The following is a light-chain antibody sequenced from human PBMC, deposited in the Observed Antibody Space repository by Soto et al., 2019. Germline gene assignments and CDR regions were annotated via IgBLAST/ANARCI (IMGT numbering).Light chain of an antibody. CDR1: SSDVGGYNY. J-gene: IGLJ3*02. CDR3: SSYTKSNTPWL. CDR2: DVN. Sequence: QSALTQPASVSGSPGQSITISCTGTSSDVGGYNYVSWYQHHPDKAPKLIIYDVNNRPSGISNRFSGSKSGNTASLTISGLQTEDEADYYCSSYTKSNTPWLFGGGTKVTVL. V-gene: IGLV2-14*03.